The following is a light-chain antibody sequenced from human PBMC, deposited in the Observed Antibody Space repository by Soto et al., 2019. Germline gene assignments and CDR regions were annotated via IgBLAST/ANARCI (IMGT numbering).Light chain of an antibody. V-gene: IGKV3D-20*02. CDR1: ASVGSTC. CDR3: QQRINGSPVIT. CDR2: GTS. Sequence: VLTQSPGTLSLSPGERATLYCRASASVGSTCLAWYQQKPGHAPRLLIFGTSSRATGIPDRFSGSGAGTDFALTISSLDPEDFAVYYCQQRINGSPVITFGEGTMG. J-gene: IGKJ4*01.